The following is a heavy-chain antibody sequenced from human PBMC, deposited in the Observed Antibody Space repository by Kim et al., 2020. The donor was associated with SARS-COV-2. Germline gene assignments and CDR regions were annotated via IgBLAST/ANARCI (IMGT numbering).Heavy chain of an antibody. Sequence: SRVTISVATSKNQFSLKLSSVTAADTAVYYCARELRFLEWLLDHYYGMDVWGQGTTVTVSS. D-gene: IGHD3-3*01. V-gene: IGHV4-39*07. J-gene: IGHJ6*02. CDR3: ARELRFLEWLLDHYYGMDV.